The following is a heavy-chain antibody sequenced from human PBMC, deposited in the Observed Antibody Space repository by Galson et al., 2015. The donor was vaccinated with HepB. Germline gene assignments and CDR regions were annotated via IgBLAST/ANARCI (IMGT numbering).Heavy chain of an antibody. Sequence: SVKVSCKASGGVFNTYSFTWVRQAPGRGLEWLGGITPLFGAAQNAQKFQGSVTITADESTNTAFMQLNSLTSEDTAVYFCARAAQPGRGGAWATEYYFEHWGQGTLVSVSS. V-gene: IGHV1-69*13. CDR2: ITPLFGAA. CDR1: GGVFNTYS. J-gene: IGHJ4*02. D-gene: IGHD2-15*01. CDR3: ARAAQPGRGGAWATEYYFEH.